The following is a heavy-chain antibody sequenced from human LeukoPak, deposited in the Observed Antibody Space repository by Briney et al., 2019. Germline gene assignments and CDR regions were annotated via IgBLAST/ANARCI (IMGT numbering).Heavy chain of an antibody. Sequence: GGSLRLSCAASGFTFSSYAMSLVRQAPGKGLEWVSSISGSGGSTHYADSVKGRFTISRDNSKNTLYLQMNGLRAEDTAVYYCAKYSTVVDFDYWGQGTLVTVSS. J-gene: IGHJ4*02. CDR1: GFTFSSYA. CDR2: ISGSGGST. V-gene: IGHV3-23*01. CDR3: AKYSTVVDFDY. D-gene: IGHD4-23*01.